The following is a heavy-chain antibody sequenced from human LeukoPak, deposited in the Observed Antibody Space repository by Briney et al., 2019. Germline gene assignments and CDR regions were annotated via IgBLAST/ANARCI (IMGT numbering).Heavy chain of an antibody. Sequence: AASVKVSCKASGGTFSSYAISWVRQPPGQGLEWMGRIIPILGIANYAQKSQGRVTITADKSTSTGCMELSSLRSEDTAVYYCARDRTVAGHDAFDIWGQGTMVTVSS. J-gene: IGHJ3*02. CDR1: GGTFSSYA. CDR3: ARDRTVAGHDAFDI. V-gene: IGHV1-69*04. D-gene: IGHD6-19*01. CDR2: IIPILGIA.